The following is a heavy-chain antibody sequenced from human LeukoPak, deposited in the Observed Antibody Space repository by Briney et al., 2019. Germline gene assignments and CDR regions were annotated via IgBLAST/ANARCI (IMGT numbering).Heavy chain of an antibody. V-gene: IGHV1-69*05. D-gene: IGHD1-1*01. Sequence: ASVKVSCKASGGTFSSYAISWVRQAPGQGLEWMGRIIPNFGTANYAQKFQGRVTITTDESTSTAYMELSSLRSEDTAVYYCARCPWRDLDAFVIWGQGTMVTVSS. CDR1: GGTFSSYA. CDR3: ARCPWRDLDAFVI. CDR2: IIPNFGTA. J-gene: IGHJ3*02.